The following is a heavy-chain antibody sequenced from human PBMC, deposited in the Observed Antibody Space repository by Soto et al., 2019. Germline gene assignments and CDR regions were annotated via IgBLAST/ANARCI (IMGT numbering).Heavy chain of an antibody. CDR3: ARVPAMGGVISHWFDP. CDR1: NGSISPYY. V-gene: IGHV4-59*12. D-gene: IGHD3-16*02. J-gene: IGHJ5*02. Sequence: SETLSLTCTVSNGSISPYYWSWIRQPPGKGLEWIGYIYYNGNTKYNPSLKSRVTISLGTSKNEFSLRLTSVTAADTAVYFCARVPAMGGVISHWFDPWGPGTLVTAPQ. CDR2: IYYNGNT.